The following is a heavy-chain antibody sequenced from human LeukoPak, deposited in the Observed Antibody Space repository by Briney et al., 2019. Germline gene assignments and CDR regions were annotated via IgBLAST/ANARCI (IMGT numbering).Heavy chain of an antibody. CDR2: INHSGST. Sequence: PSETLSLTCAVYGGSFSGYYWSWIRQPPGKGLEWIGEINHSGSTNYNPSLKSRVTISVDTSKNQFSLKLSSVTAADTVVYYCARGRGYSYGYSVYWGQGTLVTVSS. J-gene: IGHJ4*02. CDR3: ARGRGYSYGYSVY. CDR1: GGSFSGYY. V-gene: IGHV4-34*01. D-gene: IGHD5-18*01.